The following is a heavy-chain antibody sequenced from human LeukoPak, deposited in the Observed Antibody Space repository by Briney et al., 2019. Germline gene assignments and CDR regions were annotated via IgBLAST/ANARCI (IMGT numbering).Heavy chain of an antibody. CDR3: ANSYTSSSRTPFDC. J-gene: IGHJ4*02. CDR2: ISGGGGST. Sequence: PGGSLRLSCVASGFTLSSYAMTWVRHAPGKGLEWVSAISGGGGSTYHADSVKGRFTISRDNSKNTLYLQMDSLRAEDTAVYYCANSYTSSSRTPFDCWGQGTLVTVSS. V-gene: IGHV3-23*01. D-gene: IGHD6-6*01. CDR1: GFTLSSYA.